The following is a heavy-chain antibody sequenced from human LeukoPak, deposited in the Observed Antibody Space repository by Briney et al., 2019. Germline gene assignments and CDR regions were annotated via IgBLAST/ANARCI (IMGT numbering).Heavy chain of an antibody. CDR3: ARGLWEDSPNYYYYYYYMDV. D-gene: IGHD1-26*01. CDR1: GFTFDDYG. V-gene: IGHV3-20*04. CDR2: INWNGGST. J-gene: IGHJ6*03. Sequence: GGSLRLSCAASGFTFDDYGMSWVRQAPGKGLEWVSGINWNGGSTGYADSVKGRFTISRDNAKNSLYLQMNSLRAEDTALYYCARGLWEDSPNYYYYYYYMDVWGKGTTVTVSS.